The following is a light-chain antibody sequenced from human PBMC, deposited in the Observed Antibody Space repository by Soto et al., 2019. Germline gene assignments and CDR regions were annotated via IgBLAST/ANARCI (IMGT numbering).Light chain of an antibody. Sequence: DIQMPQSPSSLSASVGARVTITGRASQGISNYLAWYQQKPGKVPKLLIYAASTLQSGVPSRFSGSGFGTDFTLTISSLQPEDVATYYCQKHNSAPLFFGPGTKVDIK. CDR1: QGISNY. V-gene: IGKV1-27*01. CDR3: QKHNSAPLF. J-gene: IGKJ3*01. CDR2: AAS.